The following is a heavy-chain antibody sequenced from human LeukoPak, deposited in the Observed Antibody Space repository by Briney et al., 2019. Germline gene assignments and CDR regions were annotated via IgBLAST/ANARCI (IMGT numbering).Heavy chain of an antibody. CDR2: ISYDGSNK. Sequence: HPGRSLRLSCAASGFTFSSYGIHWVRQAPGKGLEWVALISYDGSNKYYADSVKGRFTISRDNSKNTLYLQMDSLRAEDTAVYYCANENYYGSGSYPDYWGQGTLVTVSS. CDR1: GFTFSSYG. V-gene: IGHV3-30*18. J-gene: IGHJ4*02. CDR3: ANENYYGSGSYPDY. D-gene: IGHD3-10*01.